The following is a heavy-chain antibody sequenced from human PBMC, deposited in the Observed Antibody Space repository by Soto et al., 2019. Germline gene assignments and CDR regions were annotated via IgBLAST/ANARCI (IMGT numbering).Heavy chain of an antibody. D-gene: IGHD6-13*01. CDR2: MNPNSGNT. J-gene: IGHJ5*02. CDR1: GYTFTSYD. Sequence: VQLVQSGAEVKKPGASVKVSCKASGYTFTSYDINWVRQATGQGLEWMGWMNPNSGNTGYAQNFQGRVTMTRDTAISTAYMELSSMRSEDTAVYYCARVGTGAAWYQWFGPWGQGTLVTVSS. CDR3: ARVGTGAAWYQWFGP. V-gene: IGHV1-8*01.